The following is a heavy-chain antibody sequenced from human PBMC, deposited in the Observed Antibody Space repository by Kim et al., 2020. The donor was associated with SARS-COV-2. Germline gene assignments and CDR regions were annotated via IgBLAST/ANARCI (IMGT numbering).Heavy chain of an antibody. CDR2: TYYTSKFNN. CDR1: GDPVSNNSAA. Sequence: SQTLSLTCAISGDPVSNNSAAWNWIRQSPLRGLEWLGRTYYTSKFNNDYAVSVKSRITIIPDTSKNQFSPQLNSVTPEDSAVYFCARRTGYYGAMDVWGQGTTVSVSS. V-gene: IGHV6-1*01. CDR3: ARRTGYYGAMDV. J-gene: IGHJ6*02. D-gene: IGHD3-9*01.